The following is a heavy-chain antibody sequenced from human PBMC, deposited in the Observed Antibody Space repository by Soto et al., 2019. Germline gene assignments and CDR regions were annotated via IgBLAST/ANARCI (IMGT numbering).Heavy chain of an antibody. CDR1: GFTFSSYA. D-gene: IGHD2-8*02. CDR2: ISYDGSNK. Sequence: QVQLVESGGGVVQPGRSLRLSCAASGFTFSSYAMHWVRQAPGKELEWVAVISYDGSNKYYADSVKGRFTISRDNSKNTLYLQMNSLRAEDTAVYYCAREQVVYAIGEGMDVWGQGTTVTVSS. V-gene: IGHV3-30-3*01. CDR3: AREQVVYAIGEGMDV. J-gene: IGHJ6*02.